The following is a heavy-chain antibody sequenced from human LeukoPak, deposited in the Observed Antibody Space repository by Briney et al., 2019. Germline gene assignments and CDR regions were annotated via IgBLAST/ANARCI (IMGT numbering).Heavy chain of an antibody. V-gene: IGHV1-69*13. CDR1: GGTFSSYA. CDR2: IIPIFGTA. J-gene: IGHJ6*02. Sequence: SVKVSCKASGGTFSSYAISWVRQAPGQGLEWMGGIIPIFGTANYAQKFQGRVTITADESTSTAYMELSSLRPEDTAVYYCARDLVDSSSWYPYYYYYYGMDVWGQGTTVTVSS. CDR3: ARDLVDSSSWYPYYYYYYGMDV. D-gene: IGHD6-13*01.